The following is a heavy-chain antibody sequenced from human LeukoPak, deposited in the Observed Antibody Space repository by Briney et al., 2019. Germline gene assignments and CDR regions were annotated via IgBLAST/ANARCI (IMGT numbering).Heavy chain of an antibody. CDR1: GGSISSYY. J-gene: IGHJ4*02. D-gene: IGHD2-2*01. CDR2: IYYRGST. Sequence: SETLSLTCTVSGGSISSYYWSWIRQPPGKGLEWIGYIYYRGSTNYNPSLKSRVTISVDTSKNQFSLKLSSVTAADTAVYYCARGYCSSTSCPFDYWGQGTLVTVSS. CDR3: ARGYCSSTSCPFDY. V-gene: IGHV4-59*01.